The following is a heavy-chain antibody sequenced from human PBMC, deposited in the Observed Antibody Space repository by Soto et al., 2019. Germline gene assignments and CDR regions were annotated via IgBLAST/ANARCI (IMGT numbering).Heavy chain of an antibody. D-gene: IGHD6-19*01. J-gene: IGHJ4*02. CDR2: INPSGGST. CDR1: GYTFTSYY. Sequence: QVQLVQSGAEVKKPGASVKVSCKASGYTFTSYYMHWVRQAPGQGLEWMGIINPSGGSTSYAQKVQGRVTMTRDTSTSTVYMELSSLRSEDTTVYYCARDPDSSGWRGPQHGYYFDYWGQGTLVTVSS. V-gene: IGHV1-46*01. CDR3: ARDPDSSGWRGPQHGYYFDY.